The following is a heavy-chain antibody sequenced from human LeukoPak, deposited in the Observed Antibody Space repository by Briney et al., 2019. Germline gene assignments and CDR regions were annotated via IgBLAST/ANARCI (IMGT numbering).Heavy chain of an antibody. Sequence: ASVKVSCKASGYTFTSCAISWVRQAPGQGLEWMGWISAYNGNTNYAQKLQGRVTMTTDTSTSTAYMELRSLRSDDTAVYYCAKSNGYGLVDIWGQGTMVTVSS. CDR2: ISAYNGNT. CDR1: GYTFTSCA. D-gene: IGHD3-10*01. CDR3: AKSNGYGLVDI. J-gene: IGHJ3*02. V-gene: IGHV1-18*01.